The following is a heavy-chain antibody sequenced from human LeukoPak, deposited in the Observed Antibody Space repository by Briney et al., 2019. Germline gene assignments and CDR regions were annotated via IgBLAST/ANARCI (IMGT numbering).Heavy chain of an antibody. CDR2: IYTSGST. D-gene: IGHD6-13*01. J-gene: IGHJ4*02. CDR1: GGSISSGSYY. Sequence: SQTLSLTCTVSGGSISSGSYYWSWIRQPAGKGLEWIGRIYTSGSTNYNPSLKSRVTISVDTSKNQFSLKLSSVTAADTAVYYCARSVVVGIAAAGTVDYWGQGTLVTVSS. CDR3: ARSVVVGIAAAGTVDY. V-gene: IGHV4-61*02.